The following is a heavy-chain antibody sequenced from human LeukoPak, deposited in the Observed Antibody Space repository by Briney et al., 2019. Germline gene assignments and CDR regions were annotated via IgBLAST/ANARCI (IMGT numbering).Heavy chain of an antibody. CDR2: IYYSGST. V-gene: IGHV4-39*07. J-gene: IGHJ5*02. Sequence: PSETLSLTCTVSGGSISSSSYYWGWIRQPPGKGLEWIGSIYYSGSTYYNPSLKSRVTISVDTSKNQFSLKLSSVTAADTAVYYCAREPLTYLQGDWFDPWGQGTLVTVSS. CDR3: AREPLTYLQGDWFDP. CDR1: GGSISSSSYY. D-gene: IGHD3-16*01.